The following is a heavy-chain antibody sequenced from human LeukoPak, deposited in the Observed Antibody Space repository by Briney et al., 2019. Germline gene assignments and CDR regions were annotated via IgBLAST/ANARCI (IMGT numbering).Heavy chain of an antibody. CDR3: ARDLSGRYEFDY. CDR1: GYTFTDYY. D-gene: IGHD1-26*01. CDR2: INPNSGGT. V-gene: IGHV1-2*02. Sequence: GASVKVSCKASGYTFTDYYTHWVRQAPGQGLEWMGWINPNSGGTNYAQKFQGRVTMTSDTSISTAYMELSRLRSDDTAVYYCARDLSGRYEFDYWGQGTLVTVSS. J-gene: IGHJ4*02.